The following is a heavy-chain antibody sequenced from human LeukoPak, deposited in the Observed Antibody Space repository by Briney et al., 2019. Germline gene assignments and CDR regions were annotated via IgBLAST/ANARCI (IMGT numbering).Heavy chain of an antibody. J-gene: IGHJ6*02. CDR2: IIPIFGTA. CDR3: ARAEERSDYYYYGMDV. V-gene: IGHV1-69*13. CDR1: GGTFSSYA. Sequence: ASVKVSCKASGGTFSSYAISWVRQAPGQGLEWMGGIIPIFGTANYAQKFQGRVTITADESTSTAYMELSCLRSEDTAVYYCARAEERSDYYYYGMDVWGQGTTVTVSS.